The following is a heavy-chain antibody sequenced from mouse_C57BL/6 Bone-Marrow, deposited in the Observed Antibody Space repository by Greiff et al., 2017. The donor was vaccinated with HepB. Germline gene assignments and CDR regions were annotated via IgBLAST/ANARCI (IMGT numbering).Heavy chain of an antibody. J-gene: IGHJ2*01. V-gene: IGHV3-6*01. CDR2: ISYDGSN. CDR3: AREGDGYPFDY. D-gene: IGHD2-3*01. CDR1: GYSITSGYY. Sequence: DVQLQESGPGLVKPSQSLSLTCSVTGYSITSGYYWNWIRQFPGNKLEWMGYISYDGSNNYNPSLKNRISITRDTSKNQFFLKLNSVTTEDTATYYCAREGDGYPFDYWGQGTTLTVSS.